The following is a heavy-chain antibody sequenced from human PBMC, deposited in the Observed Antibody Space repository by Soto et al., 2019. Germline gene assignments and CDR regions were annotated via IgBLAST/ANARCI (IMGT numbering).Heavy chain of an antibody. D-gene: IGHD5-18*01. CDR2: ISAYNGNT. CDR1: GYTFTSYG. J-gene: IGHJ4*02. Sequence: QVQLVQSGAEVKKPGASVKVSCKASGYTFTSYGISWVRQAPGQGLEWMGWISAYNGNTNYAQKLQGRVTMTTDTPTSTASLELRSLRSDAPAVYYCASSLLVGYGLEGESDWGQGTLVTVSS. CDR3: ASSLLVGYGLEGESD. V-gene: IGHV1-18*01.